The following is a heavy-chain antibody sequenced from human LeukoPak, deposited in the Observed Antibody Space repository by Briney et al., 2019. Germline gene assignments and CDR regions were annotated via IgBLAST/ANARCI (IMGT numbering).Heavy chain of an antibody. CDR3: ARDHSSYDFDY. CDR1: GFTFSTYS. V-gene: IGHV3-21*04. J-gene: IGHJ4*02. CDR2: ISSSSNYR. Sequence: PGGSLRLSCAASGFTFSTYSMNWVRQAPGKGLEWVSSISSSSNYRHYADSVKGRFTISRDNSKNSPYLQMNSLRAEDTAVYYCARDHSSYDFDYWGQGTLVTVSS. D-gene: IGHD5-18*01.